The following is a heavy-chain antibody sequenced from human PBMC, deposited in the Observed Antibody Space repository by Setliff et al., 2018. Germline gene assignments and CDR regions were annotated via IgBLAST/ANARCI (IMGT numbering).Heavy chain of an antibody. V-gene: IGHV1-18*01. D-gene: IGHD2-8*01. J-gene: IGHJ4*02. CDR2: LSPYNGNT. CDR1: GFTFTDSI. CDR3: ARLVRYCSTTTCQRASGDEY. Sequence: ASVKVSCKASGFTFTDSIVNWVRQAPGQGLEWVGWLSPYNGNTYSAQKFQGRVTLTTDTSTTTAYMELRGLTSGDTAIYYCARLVRYCSTTTCQRASGDEYLGQGTPVTVSS.